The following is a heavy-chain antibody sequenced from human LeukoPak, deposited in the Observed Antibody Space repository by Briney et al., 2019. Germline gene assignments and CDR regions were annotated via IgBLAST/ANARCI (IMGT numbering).Heavy chain of an antibody. Sequence: GGSLRLSCAASGFTFSSYSMNWVRQAPGKGLEWVSSISSSSSYIYYADSVKGRFTISRDNAKNSLYLQMNSLRAEDTAVYYCARESYYYGSGDDYWGQGTLVTVSS. J-gene: IGHJ4*02. CDR1: GFTFSSYS. V-gene: IGHV3-21*01. CDR2: ISSSSSYI. D-gene: IGHD3-10*01. CDR3: ARESYYYGSGDDY.